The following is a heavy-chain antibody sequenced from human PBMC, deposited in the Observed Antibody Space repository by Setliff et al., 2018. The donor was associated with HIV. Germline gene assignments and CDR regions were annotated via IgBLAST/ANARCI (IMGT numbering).Heavy chain of an antibody. V-gene: IGHV3-48*03. CDR3: ASVAYSGYTYGYYADAFDI. D-gene: IGHD5-18*01. Sequence: PVGSLRLSCAASGFTFSSYEMNWVRQAPGKGLEWVSYISSSGSTIYYADSVKGRFTISRDNAKKSLYLQMNSLRAEDTAVYYCASVAYSGYTYGYYADAFDIWGQGTMVTVSS. CDR1: GFTFSSYE. J-gene: IGHJ3*02. CDR2: ISSSGSTI.